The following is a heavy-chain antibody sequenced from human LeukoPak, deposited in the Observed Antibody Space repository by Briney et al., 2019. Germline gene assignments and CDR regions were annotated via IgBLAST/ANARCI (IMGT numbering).Heavy chain of an antibody. CDR1: GYTLTELS. V-gene: IGHV1-24*01. D-gene: IGHD4-17*01. CDR3: ARDFKRATVTTDPGGY. Sequence: ASVKVSCKVSGYTLTELSMHWVRQAPGKGLEWMGGFDPEDGETIYAQKFQGRVTMTRDTSTSTVYMELSSLRSEDTAVYYCARDFKRATVTTDPGGYWGQGTLVTVSS. J-gene: IGHJ4*02. CDR2: FDPEDGET.